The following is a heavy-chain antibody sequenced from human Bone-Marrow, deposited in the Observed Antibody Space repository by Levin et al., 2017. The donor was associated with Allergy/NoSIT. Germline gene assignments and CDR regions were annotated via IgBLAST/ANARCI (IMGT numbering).Heavy chain of an antibody. Sequence: PGESLKISCAASGFTFSSYGMHWVRQAPGKGLEWVAVIWYDGSNKYYADSVKGRFTISRDNSKNTLYLQMNSLRAEDTAVYYCARDVAFGGVIDTNVFDYWGQGTLVTVSS. CDR3: ARDVAFGGVIDTNVFDY. V-gene: IGHV3-33*01. D-gene: IGHD3-16*02. J-gene: IGHJ4*02. CDR2: IWYDGSNK. CDR1: GFTFSSYG.